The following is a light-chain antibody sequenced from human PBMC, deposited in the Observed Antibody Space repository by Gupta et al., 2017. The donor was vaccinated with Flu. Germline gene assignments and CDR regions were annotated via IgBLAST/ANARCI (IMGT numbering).Light chain of an antibody. CDR2: HIS. V-gene: IGKV1-39*01. CDR1: QSISPY. Sequence: DVQMTQSPSSLSASVGDRVTITCRASQSISPYLNWYQQRPGEAPKLLIHHISNLQSGAPARFVGSGSGAHFTLTISSVQPEDFADYYCQQTYTTAPTFGQGTKVEV. J-gene: IGKJ1*01. CDR3: QQTYTTAPT.